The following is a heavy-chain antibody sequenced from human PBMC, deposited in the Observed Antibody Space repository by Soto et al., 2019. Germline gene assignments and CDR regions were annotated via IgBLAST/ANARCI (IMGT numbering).Heavy chain of an antibody. J-gene: IGHJ3*02. CDR2: INPNSGGT. D-gene: IGHD2-15*01. CDR3: ARSTYCSGGSGYSDNAFDI. CDR1: GYTFTGYY. V-gene: IGHV1-2*04. Sequence: ASVKVSCKASGYTFTGYYMHWVRQAPGQGLEWMGWINPNSGGTNYAQKFQGWVTMTRDTSISTAYMELSRLRSDDTAVYYCARSTYCSGGSGYSDNAFDIWGQGTMVTVSS.